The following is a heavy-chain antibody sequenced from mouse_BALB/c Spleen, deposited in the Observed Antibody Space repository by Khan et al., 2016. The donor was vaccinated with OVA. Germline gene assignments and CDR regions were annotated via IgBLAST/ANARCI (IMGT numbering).Heavy chain of an antibody. Sequence: EVELVESGGGVVKPGGSLKLSCSASGFTFSSYAMSWVRQTPEKRLEWVATISSGGHYTFYPDRVKGRFTISRDSAKNTLYLQMSSRRSEDTAMYYCARSWVDYYAMDYWGQGTSVTVSS. V-gene: IGHV5-9-3*01. CDR1: GFTFSSYA. CDR2: ISSGGHYT. CDR3: ARSWVDYYAMDY. J-gene: IGHJ4*01.